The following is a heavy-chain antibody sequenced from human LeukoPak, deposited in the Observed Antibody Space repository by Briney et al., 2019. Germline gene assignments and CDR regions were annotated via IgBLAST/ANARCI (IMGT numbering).Heavy chain of an antibody. D-gene: IGHD3-22*01. CDR2: ISWNSGSI. V-gene: IGHV3-9*01. Sequence: GGSLRLSCAASGFTFDDYAMHWVRQAPGKGLEWVSGISWNSGSIGYADSVKGRFTISRDNAKNSLYLQMNSLRAEDTALYYCAKDKGSGYTYYYYYMTSGAKGPRSPSP. CDR1: GFTFDDYA. CDR3: AKDKGSGYTYYYYYMTS. J-gene: IGHJ6*03.